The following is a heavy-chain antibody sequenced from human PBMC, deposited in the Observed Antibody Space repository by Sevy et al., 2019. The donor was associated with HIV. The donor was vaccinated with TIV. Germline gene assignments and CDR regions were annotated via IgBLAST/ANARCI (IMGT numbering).Heavy chain of an antibody. CDR3: ASTLAAAGTSPFDY. CDR1: GFTFSSYS. V-gene: IGHV3-21*01. J-gene: IGHJ4*02. D-gene: IGHD6-13*01. Sequence: GGSLRLSCAASGFTFSSYSMNWVRHAPGKGLECVSSISSSSSYIYYADSVKGRFTISRDNAKNSLYLQMNSLRAEDTAVYYCASTLAAAGTSPFDYWGQGTLVTVSS. CDR2: ISSSSSYI.